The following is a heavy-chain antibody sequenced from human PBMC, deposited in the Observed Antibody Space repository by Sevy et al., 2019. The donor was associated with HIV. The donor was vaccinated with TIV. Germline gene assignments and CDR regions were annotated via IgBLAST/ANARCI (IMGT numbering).Heavy chain of an antibody. CDR2: IRYDGSNK. D-gene: IGHD6-13*01. J-gene: IGHJ4*02. CDR3: AKDRGSWADFDY. CDR1: GFTFSSYG. Sequence: GGSLRLSCAASGFTFSSYGMHWVRQAPGKGLEWVAFIRYDGSNKYYADSVKGRFTISRDNSKNTLYLQMNSLRAEDTAVYYCAKDRGSWADFDYWGQGTLVTVSS. V-gene: IGHV3-30*02.